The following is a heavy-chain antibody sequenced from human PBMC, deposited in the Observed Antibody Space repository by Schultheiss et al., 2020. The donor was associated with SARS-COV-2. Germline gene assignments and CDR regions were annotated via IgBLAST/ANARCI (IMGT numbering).Heavy chain of an antibody. J-gene: IGHJ6*02. CDR2: IYYTGST. V-gene: IGHV4-39*01. CDR1: GGSISSDSHF. Sequence: SETLSLTCTVSGGSISSDSHFWGWIRQPPGKGPEWIGNIYYTGSTYYNASLKSRVTISIDRSKNQFSLRLNSVTAADTAVYHCARLVSSLTGATTMNFYYGMDVWGRGTTVTVSS. CDR3: ARLVSSLTGATTMNFYYGMDV. D-gene: IGHD1-26*01.